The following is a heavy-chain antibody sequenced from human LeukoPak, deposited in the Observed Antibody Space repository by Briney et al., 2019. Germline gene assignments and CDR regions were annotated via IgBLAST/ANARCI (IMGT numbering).Heavy chain of an antibody. Sequence: GGSLRLSCAASVFTFSRYSMIWVRQAPGTGMEWVSDISRSGNTMYYADSVEGRFTISSDNAKISLYLLLESLIADDPAVYCCARGEDGYNSDYWGQGTLVTVSS. CDR2: ISRSGNTM. CDR3: ARGEDGYNSDY. CDR1: VFTFSRYS. J-gene: IGHJ4*02. V-gene: IGHV3-48*04. D-gene: IGHD5-24*01.